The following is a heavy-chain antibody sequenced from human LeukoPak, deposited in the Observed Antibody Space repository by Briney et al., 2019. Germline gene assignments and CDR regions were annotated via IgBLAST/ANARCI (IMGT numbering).Heavy chain of an antibody. D-gene: IGHD3-22*01. Sequence: PGGSLRLSCAASGFTFSSYSMNWVRQAPGKGLEWVSSISSSSSYIYYADSVKGRFTISRDNAKNSLYLQMNGLRAEDTAVYYCARGVHDSSGYSYYYYYYMDVWGKGTTVTVSS. CDR3: ARGVHDSSGYSYYYYYYMDV. V-gene: IGHV3-21*01. CDR1: GFTFSSYS. J-gene: IGHJ6*03. CDR2: ISSSSSYI.